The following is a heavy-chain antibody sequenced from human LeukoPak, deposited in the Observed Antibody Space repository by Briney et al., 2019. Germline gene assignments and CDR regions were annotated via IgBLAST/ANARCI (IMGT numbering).Heavy chain of an antibody. D-gene: IGHD2-2*02. V-gene: IGHV1-2*02. Sequence: ASVKVSCKASGYTFTGYYMHWVRQAPGQGLEWMGWINPNSGGTNYAQKFQGRVTMTRDTSISTAYMELSRLRSDDTAVYYCARVLDCSSTSCYKYWFDPWGQGTLVTVSS. CDR2: INPNSGGT. CDR3: ARVLDCSSTSCYKYWFDP. J-gene: IGHJ5*02. CDR1: GYTFTGYY.